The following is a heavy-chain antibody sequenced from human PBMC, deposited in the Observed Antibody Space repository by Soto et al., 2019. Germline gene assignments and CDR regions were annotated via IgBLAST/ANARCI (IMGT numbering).Heavy chain of an antibody. J-gene: IGHJ4*02. CDR3: AKDTGYDFWSGYYYY. CDR1: GFTFSSYA. V-gene: IGHV3-23*01. D-gene: IGHD3-3*01. Sequence: AGGSLRLSCAASGFTFSSYAMSWVRQAPGKGLEWVSAISGSGGSTYYADSVKGRFTISRDNSKNTLYLQMNSLRAEDTAVYYCAKDTGYDFWSGYYYYWGQGTLVTVSS. CDR2: ISGSGGST.